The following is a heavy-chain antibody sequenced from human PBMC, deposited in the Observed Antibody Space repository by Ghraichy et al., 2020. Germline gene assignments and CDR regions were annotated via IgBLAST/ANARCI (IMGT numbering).Heavy chain of an antibody. Sequence: GGSLRLSCAASGFTFSSYSMNWVRQAPGKGLEWVSSISSSSSYIYYADSVKGRFTISRDNAKNSLYLQMNSLRAEDTAVYYCAREGSGSYYNPYYYYYGMDVWGQGTTVTVSS. J-gene: IGHJ6*02. D-gene: IGHD3-10*01. CDR2: ISSSSSYI. CDR3: AREGSGSYYNPYYYYYGMDV. V-gene: IGHV3-21*01. CDR1: GFTFSSYS.